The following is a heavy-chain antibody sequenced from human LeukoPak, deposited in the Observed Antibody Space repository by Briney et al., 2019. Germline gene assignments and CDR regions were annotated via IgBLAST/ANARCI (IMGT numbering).Heavy chain of an antibody. CDR2: IRYDGSNK. V-gene: IGHV3-30*02. D-gene: IGHD6-13*01. CDR3: AKDGGPHSSSPEGIDY. CDR1: GFTFSSYG. J-gene: IGHJ4*02. Sequence: GGSLRLSCAASGFTFSSYGMHWVRQAPGKGLEWVAFIRYDGSNKYYADSVRGRFTISRDNSKNTLYLQMNSLRAEDTAVYYCAKDGGPHSSSPEGIDYWGQGTLVTVSS.